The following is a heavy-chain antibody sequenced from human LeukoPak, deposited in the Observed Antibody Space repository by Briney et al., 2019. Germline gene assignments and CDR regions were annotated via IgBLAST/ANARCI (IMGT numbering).Heavy chain of an antibody. V-gene: IGHV3-21*01. CDR2: ISSSSSYI. CDR1: GFTFSSYS. Sequence: GGSLRLSCVASGFTFSSYSMNWVRQAPGKGLEWVSSISSSSSYIYYADSVKGRFTISRDNAKNTLYLQMNSLRAEDTAVYYCARGIAAAGTGEFDYWGQGTLVTVSS. D-gene: IGHD6-13*01. J-gene: IGHJ4*02. CDR3: ARGIAAAGTGEFDY.